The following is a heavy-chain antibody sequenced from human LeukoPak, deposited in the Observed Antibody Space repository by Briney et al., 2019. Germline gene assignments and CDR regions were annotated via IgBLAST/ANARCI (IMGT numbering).Heavy chain of an antibody. Sequence: GGSLRLSCAASGFTFSNAWMSWVRQAPGKGLEWVANIKEDGSEKYYVDSVKGRFTISRDNAKNSVYLQMNSLRAEDTAVYYCAREGDYYCSGGSCYDYWGQGTLVTVSS. CDR3: AREGDYYCSGGSCYDY. CDR2: IKEDGSEK. V-gene: IGHV3-7*01. CDR1: GFTFSNAW. D-gene: IGHD2-15*01. J-gene: IGHJ4*02.